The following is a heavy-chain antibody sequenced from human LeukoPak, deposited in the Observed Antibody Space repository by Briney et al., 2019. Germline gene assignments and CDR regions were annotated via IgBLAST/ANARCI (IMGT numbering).Heavy chain of an antibody. V-gene: IGHV7-4-1*02. CDR3: AREKPSWELLYGFDY. Sequence: ASVKVSCKASGYTFTSYAMNWVRQAPGQGLEWMGWINTNTGNPTYAQGFTGRFVFSLDTSVSTAYLQISSLKAEDTAVYYCAREKPSWELLYGFDYWGQGTLVTVSS. J-gene: IGHJ4*02. CDR1: GYTFTSYA. D-gene: IGHD1-26*01. CDR2: INTNTGNP.